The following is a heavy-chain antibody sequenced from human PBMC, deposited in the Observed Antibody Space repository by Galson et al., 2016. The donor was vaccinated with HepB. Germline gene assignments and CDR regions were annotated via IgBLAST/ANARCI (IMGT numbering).Heavy chain of an antibody. CDR2: IGTDGRL. J-gene: IGHJ4*02. CDR3: ARDRDARPYDY. D-gene: IGHD5-24*01. V-gene: IGHV3-74*01. Sequence: SLRLSCAASGFTFSTYWMRWVRQAPGKGLEWVSRIGTDGRLNYADSVKGRFTISRDNSKNTLYLQMNSLRAEDTAIYYCARDRDARPYDYWGQGTLVIVSS. CDR1: GFTFSTYW.